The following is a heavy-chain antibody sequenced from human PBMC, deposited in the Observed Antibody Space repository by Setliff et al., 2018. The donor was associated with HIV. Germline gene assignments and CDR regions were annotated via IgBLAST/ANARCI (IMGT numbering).Heavy chain of an antibody. Sequence: SETLSLTCAVYGGSFSGYYWSWIRQPPGKGLEWIGEINHDRTTNYNPSLKSRVTISVDTSKNQFSLTLNSVTAADTAVYYCARGSRQLTIVGVVFKTNYYFMDVWGKGTAVTVSS. CDR2: INHDRTT. V-gene: IGHV4-34*01. CDR1: GGSFSGYY. J-gene: IGHJ6*03. CDR3: ARGSRQLTIVGVVFKTNYYFMDV. D-gene: IGHD3-3*01.